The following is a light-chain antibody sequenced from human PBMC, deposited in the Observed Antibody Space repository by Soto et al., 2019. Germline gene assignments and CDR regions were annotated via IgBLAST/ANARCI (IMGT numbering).Light chain of an antibody. Sequence: QAVVTQPPSASGSPGQSVTISCTGTSSDVGSYKYVSWYQQHPGKAPKLMVYEVTKRPSGVPDRFSGSKSANTASLTISGLQAEDEADYYCSSYAGNFWVFGGGTKVTVL. CDR3: SSYAGNFWV. J-gene: IGLJ3*02. V-gene: IGLV2-8*01. CDR2: EVT. CDR1: SSDVGSYKY.